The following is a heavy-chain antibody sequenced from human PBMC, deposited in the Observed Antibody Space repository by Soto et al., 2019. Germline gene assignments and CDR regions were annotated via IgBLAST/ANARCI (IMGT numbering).Heavy chain of an antibody. CDR3: ARCYFGRDV. Sequence: QVQLVQSGAEVKKPGSSVKVSCKASAGTFSSYTISWVRQAPGQGLEWMGRIIPILGIANYAKKFQGRGTITADKTTSTAYMELRRLRSEDTAVYYCARCYFGRDVWGKGTTVTVSS. CDR1: AGTFSSYT. V-gene: IGHV1-69*02. J-gene: IGHJ6*04. CDR2: IIPILGIA.